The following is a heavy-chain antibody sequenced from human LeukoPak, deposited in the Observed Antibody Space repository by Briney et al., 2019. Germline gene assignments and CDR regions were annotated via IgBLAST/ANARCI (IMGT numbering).Heavy chain of an antibody. J-gene: IGHJ6*03. CDR2: IYYSGST. V-gene: IGHV4-39*07. CDR3: ARVFDSGSQAYFYYMDV. Sequence: SETLSLTCIVSGVSISNSSYYWGWIRQPPGKGLEWIGSIYYSGSTYYNPSLKSRVTISVDASKNQFSLKLSSVTAADTAVYYCARVFDSGSQAYFYYMDVWGKGTTVTISS. D-gene: IGHD3-10*01. CDR1: GVSISNSSYY.